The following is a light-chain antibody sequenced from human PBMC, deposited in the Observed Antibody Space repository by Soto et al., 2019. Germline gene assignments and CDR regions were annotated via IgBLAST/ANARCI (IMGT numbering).Light chain of an antibody. CDR2: EVI. CDR1: SSDVGGYNY. J-gene: IGLJ1*01. Sequence: QSVLTQPPSASGSPGQSVAIPCTGTSSDVGGYNYVSWYQQHPGKAPKLMIYEVIKRPSGVPDRFSGSKSGDTASLTVSGLQAEDEADYYCSSYAGSNNYVFGTGTKVTVL. CDR3: SSYAGSNNYV. V-gene: IGLV2-8*01.